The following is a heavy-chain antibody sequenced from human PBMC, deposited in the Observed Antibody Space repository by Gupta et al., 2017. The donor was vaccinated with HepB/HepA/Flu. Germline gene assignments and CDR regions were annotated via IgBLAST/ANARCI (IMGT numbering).Heavy chain of an antibody. V-gene: IGHV3-43*02. CDR3: AKDIRVAGVYYFDY. J-gene: IGHJ4*02. CDR2: ISGDGGST. D-gene: IGHD6-19*01. Sequence: EVQLVESGGGVVQPGGSLSLSCAASGFPFDDYAMHWVRQAPGKGLEWVSLISGDGGSTYYADSVKGRFTISRDNSKNSLYLQMNSLRTEDTALYYCAKDIRVAGVYYFDYWGQGTLVTVSS. CDR1: GFPFDDYA.